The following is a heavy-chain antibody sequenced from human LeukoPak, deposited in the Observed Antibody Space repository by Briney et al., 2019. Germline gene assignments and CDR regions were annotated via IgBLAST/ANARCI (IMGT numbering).Heavy chain of an antibody. J-gene: IGHJ4*02. Sequence: GGSLRLSCAASGFTFSSYSMNWVRQAPGKGLEWVSSISSSSSYIYYADSVKGRFTISRDNAKNSLYLQMNSLRAEDTAVYYCAMEASSSWQIDYWGQGTLVTVSS. CDR1: GFTFSSYS. V-gene: IGHV3-21*01. CDR3: AMEASSSWQIDY. D-gene: IGHD6-13*01. CDR2: ISSSSSYI.